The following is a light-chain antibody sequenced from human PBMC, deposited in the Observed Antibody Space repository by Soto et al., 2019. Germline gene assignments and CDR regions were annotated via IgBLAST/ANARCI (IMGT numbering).Light chain of an antibody. V-gene: IGLV2-14*03. J-gene: IGLJ3*02. Sequence: QSALTQPASVSGSPGQSITISCAGTSNDIGGYNSVSWYQQHPGRAPQLVIYDVSYRPSGISDRFSGSKSGNTASLTVSGFRAEDEADYFCSSYANIGTRVFGGGTKVTVL. CDR3: SSYANIGTRV. CDR2: DVS. CDR1: SNDIGGYNS.